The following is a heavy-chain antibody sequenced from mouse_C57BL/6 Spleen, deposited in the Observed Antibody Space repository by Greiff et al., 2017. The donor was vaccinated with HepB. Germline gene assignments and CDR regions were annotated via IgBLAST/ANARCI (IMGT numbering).Heavy chain of an antibody. V-gene: IGHV1-76*01. CDR2: IYPGSGNT. J-gene: IGHJ4*01. CDR3: AVDSSGLYYAMDY. D-gene: IGHD3-2*02. CDR1: GYTFTDYY. Sequence: QVQLQQSGAELVRPGASVKLSCKASGYTFTDYYINWVKQRPGQGLEWIARIYPGSGNTYYNEKFKGKATLTAEKSSSTAYMQLSSLTSEDSAVYFCAVDSSGLYYAMDYWGQGTSVTVSS.